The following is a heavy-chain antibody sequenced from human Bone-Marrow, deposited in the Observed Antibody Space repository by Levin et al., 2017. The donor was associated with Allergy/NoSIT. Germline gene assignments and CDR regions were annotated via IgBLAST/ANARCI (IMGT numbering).Heavy chain of an antibody. J-gene: IGHJ5*02. Sequence: GVLKISCAASGFTFSSYSMNWVRQAPGKGLEWVSSISSSSSYIYYADSVKGRFTISRDNAKNSLYLQMNSLRAEDTAVYYCARVRLLWFRELFSNWFDPWGQGTLVTVSS. CDR2: ISSSSSYI. D-gene: IGHD3-10*01. CDR1: GFTFSSYS. CDR3: ARVRLLWFRELFSNWFDP. V-gene: IGHV3-21*01.